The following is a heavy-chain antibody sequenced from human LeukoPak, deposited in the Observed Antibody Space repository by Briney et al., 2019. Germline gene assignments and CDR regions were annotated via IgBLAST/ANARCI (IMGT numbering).Heavy chain of an antibody. V-gene: IGHV4-4*02. CDR1: GGSISRSNW. CDR2: IYHSGNT. CDR3: ARGRGVATLFY. D-gene: IGHD5-12*01. J-gene: IGHJ4*02. Sequence: PSGTLSLTCAVSGGSISRSNWWSWVRQPPGKGLEWIGEIYHSGNTKYNPSLKSRVTISVDTSKNQFSLKLSSVTAADTAVYYCARGRGVATLFYWGQGTLVTVSS.